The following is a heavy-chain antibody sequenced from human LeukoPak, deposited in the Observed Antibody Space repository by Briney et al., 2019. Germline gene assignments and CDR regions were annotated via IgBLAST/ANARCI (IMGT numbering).Heavy chain of an antibody. Sequence: GASVKVSCKASGYTFTGYYMHWVRQAPGQGLEWMGWINPNSGGTNYAQKFQGRVTMTRDTSISTAYMELSRLRSDVTAVYYCARGWSGSYYSHYYYYMDAWGKGTTVTVSS. J-gene: IGHJ6*03. CDR3: ARGWSGSYYSHYYYYMDA. D-gene: IGHD1-26*01. CDR2: INPNSGGT. CDR1: GYTFTGYY. V-gene: IGHV1-2*02.